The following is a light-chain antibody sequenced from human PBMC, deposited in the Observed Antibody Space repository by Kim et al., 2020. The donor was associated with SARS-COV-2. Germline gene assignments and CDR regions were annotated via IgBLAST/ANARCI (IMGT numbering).Light chain of an antibody. Sequence: QRVTISCTGSSSNIGASYDVHWYQQVPGTAPEVVIYGNSNRPSGVPDRFSGSRSGTSASLAITGLQAEDEADYYCQSFDSSLSGPVFGGGTKLTVL. CDR2: GNS. CDR3: QSFDSSLSGPV. CDR1: SSNIGASYD. V-gene: IGLV1-40*01. J-gene: IGLJ2*01.